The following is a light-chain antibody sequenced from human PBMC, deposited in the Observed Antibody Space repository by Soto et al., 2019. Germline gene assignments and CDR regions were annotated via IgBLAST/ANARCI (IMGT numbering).Light chain of an antibody. Sequence: ALTQPASVSGSPGQSITISCTVTSIDIGHYDYVSWYQQHPGKAPKLMIYHVTYRPSGVSNRYSGSKSGNSASLTISGLQADDEADYYCCSLTTSHTYVFGSGTKVTVL. CDR1: SIDIGHYDY. V-gene: IGLV2-14*03. J-gene: IGLJ1*01. CDR3: CSLTTSHTYV. CDR2: HVT.